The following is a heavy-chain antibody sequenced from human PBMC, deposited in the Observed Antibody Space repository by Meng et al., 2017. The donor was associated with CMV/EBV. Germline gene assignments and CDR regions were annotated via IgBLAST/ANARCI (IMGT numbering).Heavy chain of an antibody. J-gene: IGHJ4*02. CDR1: GDSISSSTYY. CDR3: AAYHGSETFYYNGIDY. CDR2: IYYSGST. V-gene: IGHV4-39*07. D-gene: IGHD3-10*01. Sequence: GPLRLSCTVSGDSISSSTYYWAWIRQPPGKGLEWVASIYYSGSTYYNPSLNSRVTISLDTSKSQFSLRLSSVTAADTAVYYCAAYHGSETFYYNGIDYWGQGTLVTVSS.